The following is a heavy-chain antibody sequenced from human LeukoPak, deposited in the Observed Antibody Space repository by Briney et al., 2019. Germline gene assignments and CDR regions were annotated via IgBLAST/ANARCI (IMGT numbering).Heavy chain of an antibody. CDR1: GGSISSSSYY. CDR3: ARGVIATGGNDFDY. CDR2: IYYSGST. Sequence: SETLSLTCTVSGGSISSSSYYWGWIRQPPGKGLEWIGSIYYSGSTYYNPSLKSRVTISVDTSKNQLSLKVISVTAADTAVYYCARGVIATGGNDFDYWGQGTLVTVSS. D-gene: IGHD6-13*01. V-gene: IGHV4-39*07. J-gene: IGHJ4*02.